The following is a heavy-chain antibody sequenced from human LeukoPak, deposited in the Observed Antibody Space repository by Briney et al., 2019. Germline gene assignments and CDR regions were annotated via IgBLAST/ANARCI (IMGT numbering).Heavy chain of an antibody. J-gene: IGHJ6*03. CDR1: GGSISSYY. D-gene: IGHD3-22*01. CDR3: ARVGYYYDSKGPGGYYYYYMDV. CDR2: IYTSGST. Sequence: SETLSLTCTVSGGSISSYYWSWIRQPAGKGLEWIGRIYTSGSTNYNPSLKSRVTMSVDTSKNQFSLKLSSVTAADTAVYYCARVGYYYDSKGPGGYYYYYMDVWGKGTTVTVSS. V-gene: IGHV4-4*07.